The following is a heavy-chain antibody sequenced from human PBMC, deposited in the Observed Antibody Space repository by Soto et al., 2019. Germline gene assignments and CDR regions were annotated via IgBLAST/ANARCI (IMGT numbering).Heavy chain of an antibody. V-gene: IGHV3-48*02. D-gene: IGHD2-15*01. Sequence: PGGSLRLSCAASGFIFSTYSMNWVRQAPGKGLEWVSYISVGGGSIFYADSVKGRFTISRDDARNSVYLQMNTLRHEDTAVYHCVRDHRWAFDIWGQGTVVTVSS. CDR2: ISVGGGSI. J-gene: IGHJ3*02. CDR1: GFIFSTYS. CDR3: VRDHRWAFDI.